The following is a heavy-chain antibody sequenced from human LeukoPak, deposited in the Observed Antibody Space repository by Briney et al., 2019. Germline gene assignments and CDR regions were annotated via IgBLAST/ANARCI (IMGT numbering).Heavy chain of an antibody. D-gene: IGHD1-26*01. Sequence: GGSLRLSCAASGFTFDDYGLSWVRQAPGKGLEWVSGINWNGGSTSYADSVKGRFTISRDNAKNTLYLQMNSLRAEDTAVYYCARSVGASDYWGQGTLVTVSS. CDR1: GFTFDDYG. J-gene: IGHJ4*02. CDR2: INWNGGST. V-gene: IGHV3-20*04. CDR3: ARSVGASDY.